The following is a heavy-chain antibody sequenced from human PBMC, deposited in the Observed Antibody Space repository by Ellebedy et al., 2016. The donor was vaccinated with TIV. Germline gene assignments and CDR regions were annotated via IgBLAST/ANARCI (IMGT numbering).Heavy chain of an antibody. CDR3: ARGIREWELLTMFDY. D-gene: IGHD1-26*01. V-gene: IGHV4-30-4*01. J-gene: IGHJ4*02. Sequence: SETLSLTXTVSGGSISSGDYYWSWIRQPPGKGLEWIGYIYYSGSTYYNPSLKSRVTISVDTSKNQFSLKLGSVTAADTAVYYCARGIREWELLTMFDYWGQGTLVTVSS. CDR1: GGSISSGDYY. CDR2: IYYSGST.